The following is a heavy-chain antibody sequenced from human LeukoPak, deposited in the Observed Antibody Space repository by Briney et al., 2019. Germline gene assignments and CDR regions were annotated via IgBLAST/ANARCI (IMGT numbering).Heavy chain of an antibody. V-gene: IGHV1-8*01. Sequence: GASVKVSCKASGYTFTSYDINWVRQAHGPGLEWMGWMNPNSGKTAYAQKFQGRVTMTRDTSISTAYMELSSLRSEDTAVYYCARGGYCSGGTCSVYMDVWGKGTTVTISS. D-gene: IGHD2-15*01. CDR1: GYTFTSYD. J-gene: IGHJ6*03. CDR3: ARGGYCSGGTCSVYMDV. CDR2: MNPNSGKT.